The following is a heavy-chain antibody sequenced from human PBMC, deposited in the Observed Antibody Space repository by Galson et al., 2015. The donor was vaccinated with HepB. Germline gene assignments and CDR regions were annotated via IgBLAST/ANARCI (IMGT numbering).Heavy chain of an antibody. V-gene: IGHV3-21*01. D-gene: IGHD3-22*01. CDR3: ATYYYDSSGYAKDAFDI. CDR1: GFTFSSYS. Sequence: LRLSCAASGFTFSSYSMNWVRQAPGKGLEWVSSISSSSSYIYYADSVKGRFTISRDNAKNSLYRQMNSLRAEDTAVYYCATYYYDSSGYAKDAFDIWGQGTMVTVSS. CDR2: ISSSSSYI. J-gene: IGHJ3*02.